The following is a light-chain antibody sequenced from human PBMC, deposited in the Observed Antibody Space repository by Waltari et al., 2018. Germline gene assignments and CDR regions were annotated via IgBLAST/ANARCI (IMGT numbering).Light chain of an antibody. V-gene: IGKV1-9*01. Sequence: IQLTQSPSSLSASVGDRVTITCRASQGVSTYLAWYQHKPGRAPKLLISAAYTLQSGVPSRFSASGSGTDFTLTINSLQPQDFATYYCQQFNNYPSTFGQGTRLEIQ. CDR3: QQFNNYPST. J-gene: IGKJ5*01. CDR2: AAY. CDR1: QGVSTY.